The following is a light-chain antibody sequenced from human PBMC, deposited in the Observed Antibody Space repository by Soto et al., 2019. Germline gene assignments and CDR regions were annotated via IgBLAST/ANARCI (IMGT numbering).Light chain of an antibody. CDR3: CSYAGSRYV. CDR1: SSDVGDYNY. J-gene: IGLJ1*01. V-gene: IGLV2-11*01. CDR2: DVS. Sequence: QSVLARPRSVSGSPGQSVTISCTGTSSDVGDYNYVSWYQQHPGKAPKLMIYDVSKRPSGVPDRFSGSKSGNTASLTISGLQAEDEADYYCCSYAGSRYVFGTGTKVTVL.